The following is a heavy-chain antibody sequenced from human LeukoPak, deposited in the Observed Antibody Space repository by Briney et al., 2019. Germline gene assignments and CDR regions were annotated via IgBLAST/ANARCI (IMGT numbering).Heavy chain of an antibody. CDR2: FDPEDGET. CDR1: GYTLTELS. V-gene: IGHV1-24*01. Sequence: ASVKVSCKVSGYTLTELSMHWVRQAPGKGLEWMGGFDPEDGETICAQKFQGRVTMTEDTSTDTAYMELSSLRSEDTAVYYCATGYCSGGSCYWFDPWGQGTLVTVSS. CDR3: ATGYCSGGSCYWFDP. D-gene: IGHD2-15*01. J-gene: IGHJ5*02.